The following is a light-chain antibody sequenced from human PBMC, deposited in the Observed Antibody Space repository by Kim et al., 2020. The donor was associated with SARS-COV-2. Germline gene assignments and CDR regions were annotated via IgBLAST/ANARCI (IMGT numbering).Light chain of an antibody. CDR1: QSIRRD. J-gene: IGKJ1*01. CDR2: DAS. Sequence: EITLTQSPGTLSLTPGERATLSCRASQSIRRDLGWYQQKAGQAPRLVIYDASSRATGIPARFSGSGSRTEFTLTISSLEPEDFAVYYCQQRSGWPRTFGQGTKVDIK. CDR3: QQRSGWPRT. V-gene: IGKV3-11*01.